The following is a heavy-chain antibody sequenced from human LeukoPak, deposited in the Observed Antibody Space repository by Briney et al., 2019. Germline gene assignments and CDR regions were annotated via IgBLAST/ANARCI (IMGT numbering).Heavy chain of an antibody. D-gene: IGHD3-22*01. CDR2: ISVSGGST. CDR1: GFTVSSNY. Sequence: GGSLRLSCAASGFTVSSNYMSWVRQAPGKGLEWVSTISVSGGSTYYADSVKGRFTISRDNSKNTLYLQMNSLRAEDTAVYYCAKDPLVRYYDSSGYYCDYWGQGTLVTVSS. J-gene: IGHJ4*02. V-gene: IGHV3-23*01. CDR3: AKDPLVRYYDSSGYYCDY.